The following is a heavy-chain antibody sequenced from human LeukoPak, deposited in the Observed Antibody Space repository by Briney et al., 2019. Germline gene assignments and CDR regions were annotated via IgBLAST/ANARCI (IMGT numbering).Heavy chain of an antibody. CDR3: ARGGGDYEDPFDI. CDR2: ISSSGSTI. CDR1: GFTFSRYE. D-gene: IGHD4-17*01. Sequence: GGSLRLSCAASGFTFSRYEMNWVRQAPGKGLEWVSYISSSGSTIYYADSVKGRFTISGDNAKNSLYLQMSSLRAEDTAVYYCARGGGDYEDPFDIWGQGTMVTVSS. V-gene: IGHV3-48*03. J-gene: IGHJ3*02.